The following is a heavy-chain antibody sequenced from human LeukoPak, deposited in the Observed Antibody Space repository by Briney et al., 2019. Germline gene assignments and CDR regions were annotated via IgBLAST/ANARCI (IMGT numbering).Heavy chain of an antibody. J-gene: IGHJ4*02. D-gene: IGHD6-19*01. Sequence: PGGSLRLSCAASGFTFSSYAMHWVRQAPGKGLEWVAVISYDGSNKYYADSVKGRFTISRDNSKNTLYLQMNSLRAEDTAVYYCAREFPEVEQWLVPYFDYWGQGTLVTVSS. V-gene: IGHV3-30-3*01. CDR3: AREFPEVEQWLVPYFDY. CDR1: GFTFSSYA. CDR2: ISYDGSNK.